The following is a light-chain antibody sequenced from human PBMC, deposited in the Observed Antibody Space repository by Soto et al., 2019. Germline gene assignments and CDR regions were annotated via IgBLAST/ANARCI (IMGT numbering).Light chain of an antibody. CDR1: QSVRSW. J-gene: IGKJ4*01. CDR2: DAS. Sequence: DIQMPQSPATLSASVGDRVTITCRASQSVRSWLGWYQQKPGTAPKLLIFDASRLESGVPSRFSGSASGTEFTLTISSLQPDDFATYYCQQYDNYPLTFGGGTKVDIK. CDR3: QQYDNYPLT. V-gene: IGKV1-5*01.